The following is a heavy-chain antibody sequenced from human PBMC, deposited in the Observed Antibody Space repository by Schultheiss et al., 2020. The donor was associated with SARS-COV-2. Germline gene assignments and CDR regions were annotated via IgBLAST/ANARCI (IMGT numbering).Heavy chain of an antibody. CDR3: AKDRSYCSSTSCYSSFDV. J-gene: IGHJ6*04. Sequence: GGSLRLSCAASGFTFSSYAMSWVRQAPGKGLEWVSAISGSGGSTYYADSVKGRFTISRDNSKNTLYLQMNSLRAEDTAVYYCAKDRSYCSSTSCYSSFDVWGKGTTVTVSS. CDR2: ISGSGGST. V-gene: IGHV3-23*01. CDR1: GFTFSSYA. D-gene: IGHD2-2*01.